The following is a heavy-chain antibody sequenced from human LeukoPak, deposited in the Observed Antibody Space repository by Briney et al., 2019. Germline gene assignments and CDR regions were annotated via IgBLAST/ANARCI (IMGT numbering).Heavy chain of an antibody. CDR2: IDHSGST. CDR1: GGSFSGYY. D-gene: IGHD3-22*01. Sequence: SETLSLTCAVYGGSFSGYYWSWIRQPPGKGLEWIGEIDHSGSTNYNPSLKSRVTLSVDTSKNQFSLKLSSVTAADTAVYYCARGPRTYYYDSSGYPLQHWGQGTLVTVSS. CDR3: ARGPRTYYYDSSGYPLQH. V-gene: IGHV4-34*01. J-gene: IGHJ1*01.